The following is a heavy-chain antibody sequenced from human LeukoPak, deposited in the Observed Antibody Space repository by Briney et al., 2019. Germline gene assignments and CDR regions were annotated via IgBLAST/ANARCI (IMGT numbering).Heavy chain of an antibody. J-gene: IGHJ4*02. V-gene: IGHV1-24*01. CDR2: FDPEDGET. CDR3: ATLRSSGWFYYFDY. D-gene: IGHD6-19*01. CDR1: GYTLTELS. Sequence: ASVKVSCKVSGYTLTELSMHWVRQAPGKGLAWMGGFDPEDGETIYAQKFQGRVTMTEDTSTDTAYMELSSLRSEDTAVYYCATLRSSGWFYYFDYWGQGTLVTVSS.